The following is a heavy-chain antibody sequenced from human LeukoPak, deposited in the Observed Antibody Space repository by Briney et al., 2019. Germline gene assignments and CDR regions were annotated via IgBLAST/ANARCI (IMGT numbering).Heavy chain of an antibody. D-gene: IGHD6-6*01. V-gene: IGHV3-13*01. Sequence: GGSLRLSCAASGFTFSSYDMHWVRQATGIGLEWVSAIGTAGDTYYPGSVKGRFTISRENAKNSLYLQMNSLRAGDTAVYYCARFYSSSSGGNDAFDIWGQGTMVTVSS. CDR3: ARFYSSSSGGNDAFDI. CDR2: IGTAGDT. CDR1: GFTFSSYD. J-gene: IGHJ3*02.